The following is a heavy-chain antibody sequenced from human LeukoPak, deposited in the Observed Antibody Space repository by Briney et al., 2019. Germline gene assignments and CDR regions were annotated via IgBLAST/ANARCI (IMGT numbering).Heavy chain of an antibody. J-gene: IGHJ4*02. Sequence: GGSLRLSCPASGLTFSDYTMNWVRQAPGKGLEWLSSIGTAGNYIFYADSVQGRFTVSRDNANDSLYLEMKSLRVEDTATYYCATNLFCASASCLWGQGTLVTVSS. D-gene: IGHD2-2*01. CDR1: GLTFSDYT. CDR3: ATNLFCASASCL. V-gene: IGHV3-21*01. CDR2: IGTAGNYI.